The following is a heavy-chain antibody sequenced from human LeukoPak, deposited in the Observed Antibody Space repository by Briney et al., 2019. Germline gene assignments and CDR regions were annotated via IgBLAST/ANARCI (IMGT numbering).Heavy chain of an antibody. J-gene: IGHJ4*02. Sequence: GGSPRLSCAASGFSASSNYMSWVRHAPGKGLEWVAVIYSGGRAFYANSGKGRFTGSRDNSKHTLYLQMNSLRAEDTAVYYCAAEGPYGGNALDYWGQGTLVTVSS. V-gene: IGHV3-66*01. CDR1: GFSASSNY. CDR3: AAEGPYGGNALDY. D-gene: IGHD4-23*01. CDR2: IYSGGRA.